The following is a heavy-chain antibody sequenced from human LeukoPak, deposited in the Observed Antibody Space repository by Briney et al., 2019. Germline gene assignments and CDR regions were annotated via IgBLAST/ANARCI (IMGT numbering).Heavy chain of an antibody. J-gene: IGHJ4*02. V-gene: IGHV4-61*08. D-gene: IGHD6-13*01. CDR2: IYYSGST. CDR3: ARDRPGGSSLDY. CDR1: GGSISSGDYY. Sequence: SETLSLTCTVSGGSISSGDYYWSWIRQPPGKGLEWIGYIYYSGSTYYNPSLKSRVTISVDTSKNQFSLKLSSVTAADTAVYYCARDRPGGSSLDYWGQGTLVTVSS.